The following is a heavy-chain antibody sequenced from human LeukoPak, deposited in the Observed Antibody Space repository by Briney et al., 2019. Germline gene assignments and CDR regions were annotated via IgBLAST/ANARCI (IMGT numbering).Heavy chain of an antibody. J-gene: IGHJ4*02. CDR1: GFTFSSYA. V-gene: IGHV3-23*01. D-gene: IGHD2-8*01. CDR3: AKISQRVYAHFDY. CDR2: ISGSGGIT. Sequence: GGSLRLSCAASGFTFSSYAMSWVRQAPGKGLKWVSAISGSGGITYYAHPAKGRFTISRDNSKNALYLQMNSLRAEDTAVYYCAKISQRVYAHFDYWGQGTLVTVSS.